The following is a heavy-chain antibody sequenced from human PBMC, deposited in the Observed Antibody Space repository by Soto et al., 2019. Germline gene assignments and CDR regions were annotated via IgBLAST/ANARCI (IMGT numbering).Heavy chain of an antibody. V-gene: IGHV4-59*01. D-gene: IGHD6-13*01. CDR3: ARYRREAVAGYTLDN. J-gene: IGHJ4*02. Sequence: SETLTLTCTASGVTISSNYLTWIRQPPGKGLEWIGYVYNSGSTNYNPSLKSRVTISEDTSKSQLSLKVNSMTGADTAVYYCARYRREAVAGYTLDNWGQGILVTVSS. CDR2: VYNSGST. CDR1: GVTISSNY.